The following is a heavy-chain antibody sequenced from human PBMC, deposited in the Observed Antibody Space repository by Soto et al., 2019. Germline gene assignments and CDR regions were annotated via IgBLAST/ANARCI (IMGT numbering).Heavy chain of an antibody. V-gene: IGHV4-59*01. J-gene: IGHJ3*02. Sequence: SETLSLTCTFSVASISSSYWGCIRHSPGKGLEWIGYVYYSGSTNYNPSVKSRVTISVDTYKNQFYLKLRSVSAADTAVYYCARGYYDSSGESNTFDILGQVTMVTVSS. D-gene: IGHD3-22*01. CDR3: ARGYYDSSGESNTFDI. CDR1: VASISSSY. CDR2: VYYSGST.